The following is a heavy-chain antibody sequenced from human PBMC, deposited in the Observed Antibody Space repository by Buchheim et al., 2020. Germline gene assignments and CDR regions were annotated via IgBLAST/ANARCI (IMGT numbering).Heavy chain of an antibody. J-gene: IGHJ6*02. CDR3: ARYKDYYGSGSYYNGEGYYYGMDV. D-gene: IGHD3-10*01. Sequence: QVQLVQSGAEVKKPGASVKVSCKASGYSFTGYYIHWVRQALGQGLEWMGWINPNSGDTNYAQKFQDWVTMTRDTSITTAYMELGRLRSDDTAVYYCARYKDYYGSGSYYNGEGYYYGMDVWGQGTT. V-gene: IGHV1-2*04. CDR2: INPNSGDT. CDR1: GYSFTGYY.